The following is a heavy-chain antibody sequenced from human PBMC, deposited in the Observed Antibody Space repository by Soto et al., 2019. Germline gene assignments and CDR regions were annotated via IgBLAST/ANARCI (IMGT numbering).Heavy chain of an antibody. J-gene: IGHJ4*02. CDR2: VDYSGTA. Sequence: SETLSLTCTVSSGSISVTNVFWGWVRQPPGKGVEWIGNVDYSGTAYFSPSLATRVTFHVDTSKNQFSLTLYPVTAADTAVYYCARITGRHLDYWGQGILVTVSS. CDR1: SGSISVTNVF. V-gene: IGHV4-39*01. CDR3: ARITGRHLDY. D-gene: IGHD1-20*01.